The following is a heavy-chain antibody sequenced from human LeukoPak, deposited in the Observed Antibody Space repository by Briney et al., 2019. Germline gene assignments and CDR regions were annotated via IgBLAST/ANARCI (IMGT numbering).Heavy chain of an antibody. D-gene: IGHD3-10*01. CDR1: GYSVSGIYY. Sequence: SETLSLTCTVSGYSVSGIYYWGWIRQPPGKGLEWIGNIYHSGRTYYNPSLKSRVTLSVDTSKNQFSLKLSSVTAADTAVYYCARGHYYYNSGSYYYMDVWGKGTTVTISS. V-gene: IGHV4-38-2*02. J-gene: IGHJ6*03. CDR3: ARGHYYYNSGSYYYMDV. CDR2: IYHSGRT.